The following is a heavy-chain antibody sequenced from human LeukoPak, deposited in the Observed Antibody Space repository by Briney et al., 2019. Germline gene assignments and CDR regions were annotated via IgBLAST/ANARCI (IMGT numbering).Heavy chain of an antibody. Sequence: GGSLRLSCAASGFTVSSNYMSWVRQAPGKGLEWVSVIHSGGSTYYADSVKGRFTISRDDAKNSLYLQMNSLRAEDTAVYYCARDGDYYDSRGDAFDIWGQGAMVTVAS. CDR2: IHSGGST. CDR1: GFTVSSNY. CDR3: ARDGDYYDSRGDAFDI. V-gene: IGHV3-66*01. J-gene: IGHJ3*02. D-gene: IGHD3-22*01.